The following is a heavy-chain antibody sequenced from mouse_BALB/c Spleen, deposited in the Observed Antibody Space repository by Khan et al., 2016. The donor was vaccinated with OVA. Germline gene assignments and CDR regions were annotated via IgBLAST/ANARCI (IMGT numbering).Heavy chain of an antibody. CDR1: GYSFTGYF. CDR3: AREGYGNSYYFDY. J-gene: IGHJ2*01. D-gene: IGHD2-10*02. Sequence: EVQLQESGPELVKPGASVKISCKATGYSFTGYFMNWVMQSHGKSLEWIGRINPYNGDTFYNQKFKGKATLTVDKSSSTAHMELRSLASEDSAVYYSAREGYGNSYYFDYWGQGTTLTVSS. CDR2: INPYNGDT. V-gene: IGHV1-20*02.